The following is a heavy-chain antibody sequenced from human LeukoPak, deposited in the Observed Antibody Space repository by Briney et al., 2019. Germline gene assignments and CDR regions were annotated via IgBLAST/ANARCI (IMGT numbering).Heavy chain of an antibody. D-gene: IGHD1-26*01. CDR2: ISYDGSYK. CDR3: ARYRYSGSYFDY. V-gene: IGHV3-30*03. J-gene: IGHJ4*02. Sequence: GGSLRLSCAVSGLTFSSYSMHWVRQAPGKGLEWVAVISYDGSYKYEADSVKGRFTISRDNSNNTLYLQMNSLRPEDTAVYYCARYRYSGSYFDYWGQGTLVTVSS. CDR1: GLTFSSYS.